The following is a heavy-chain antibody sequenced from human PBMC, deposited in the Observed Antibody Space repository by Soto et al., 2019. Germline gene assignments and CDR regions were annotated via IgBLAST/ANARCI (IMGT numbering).Heavy chain of an antibody. Sequence: QVQLVESGGGVVQPGRSLRLSCAASGFTFSSYGMHWVRQAPGKGLEWVAVIWYDGSNKYYADSVKGRFTISRDNSKNTLYLQRNSLRAEDTAVYYCAREGAVRTVDYWGQGTLVTVSS. J-gene: IGHJ4*02. CDR3: AREGAVRTVDY. CDR1: GFTFSSYG. CDR2: IWYDGSNK. V-gene: IGHV3-33*01.